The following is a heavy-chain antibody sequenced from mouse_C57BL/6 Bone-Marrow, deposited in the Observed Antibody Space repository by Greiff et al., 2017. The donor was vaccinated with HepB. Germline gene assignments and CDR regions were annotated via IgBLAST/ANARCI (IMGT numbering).Heavy chain of an antibody. Sequence: VHVKQSGTVLARPGASVKMSCKTSGYTFTSYWMHWVKQRPGQGLEWIGAIYPGNSDTSYNQKFKGKAKLTAVTPASTAYMELSSLTNEDSAVYYCTRGDYYGSSYRFDYWGQGTTLTVSS. V-gene: IGHV1-5*01. J-gene: IGHJ2*01. CDR3: TRGDYYGSSYRFDY. CDR2: IYPGNSDT. D-gene: IGHD1-1*01. CDR1: GYTFTSYW.